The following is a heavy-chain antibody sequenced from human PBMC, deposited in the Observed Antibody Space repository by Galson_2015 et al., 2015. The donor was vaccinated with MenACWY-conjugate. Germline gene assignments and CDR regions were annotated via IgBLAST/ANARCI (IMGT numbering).Heavy chain of an antibody. J-gene: IGHJ4*02. V-gene: IGHV6-1*01. Sequence: DYAVSVKSRITINPDTSNNQFSLQLNSVTPDDTAVYYCVREGYYFGYWGQGTLVTVSS. CDR3: VREGYYFGY.